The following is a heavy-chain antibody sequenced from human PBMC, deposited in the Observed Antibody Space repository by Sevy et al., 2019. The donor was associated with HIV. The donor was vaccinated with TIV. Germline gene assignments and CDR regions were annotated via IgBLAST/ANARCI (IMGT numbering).Heavy chain of an antibody. CDR1: GFTVSSNY. CDR3: ARVSAGYGSGLNYYYGMDV. D-gene: IGHD3-10*01. V-gene: IGHV3-53*01. CDR2: IYSGGST. Sequence: GGSLRLSYAASGFTVSSNYMIWVRQAPGKGLEWVSVIYSGGSTYYADSVKGRFTISRDNSKNTLYLQMNSLRAEDTAVYYCARVSAGYGSGLNYYYGMDVWGQGTTVTVSS. J-gene: IGHJ6*02.